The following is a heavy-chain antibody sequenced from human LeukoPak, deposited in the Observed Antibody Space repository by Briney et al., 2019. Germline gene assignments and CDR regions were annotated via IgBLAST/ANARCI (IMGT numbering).Heavy chain of an antibody. CDR1: GGSFSGYY. D-gene: IGHD3-3*01. CDR3: ARRLPRGYDVFWSGYYTRREGYFDY. J-gene: IGHJ4*02. V-gene: IGHV4-34*01. Sequence: PSETLSLTCAVYGGSFSGYYWSWIRQPPGKGLEWIGEINHSGSTNYNPSLKSRVTISVDTSKNQFSLKLSSVTAADTAVYYCARRLPRGYDVFWSGYYTRREGYFDYWGQGTLVTVSS. CDR2: INHSGST.